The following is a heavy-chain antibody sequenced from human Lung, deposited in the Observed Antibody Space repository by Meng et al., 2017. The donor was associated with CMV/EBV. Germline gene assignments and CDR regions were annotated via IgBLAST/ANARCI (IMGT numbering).Heavy chain of an antibody. CDR2: INPNSGGT. V-gene: IGHV1-2*02. CDR1: GYTFTGYY. J-gene: IGHJ4*02. Sequence: SXXVSXXASGYTFTGYYMHWVRQAPGQGLEWMGWINPNSGGTNYAQKFQGRVTMTRDTSISTAYMELSRLRSDDTAVYYCARALLFITMVRGAIGYWGQGXLVT. D-gene: IGHD3-10*01. CDR3: ARALLFITMVRGAIGY.